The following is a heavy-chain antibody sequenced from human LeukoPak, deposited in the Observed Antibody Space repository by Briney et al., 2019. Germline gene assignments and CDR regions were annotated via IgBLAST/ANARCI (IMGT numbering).Heavy chain of an antibody. Sequence: GGSLRLSCAASGFTVSNNYMSWVRQAPGKGLEWVSVIYSGCSTYYADSVKGRFTISRDNSKNTLYLQMNSLRAEDTAVYYCAREKWELPNDAFDIWGQGTMVTVSS. V-gene: IGHV3-53*01. CDR3: AREKWELPNDAFDI. D-gene: IGHD1-26*01. CDR1: GFTVSNNY. J-gene: IGHJ3*02. CDR2: IYSGCST.